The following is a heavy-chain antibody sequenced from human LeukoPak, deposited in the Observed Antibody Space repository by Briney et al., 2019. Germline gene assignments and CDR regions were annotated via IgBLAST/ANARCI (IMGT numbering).Heavy chain of an antibody. CDR3: ARADTVRLGELSHFDY. CDR2: ISAYNGNT. V-gene: IGHV1-18*01. CDR1: GYSFTNYG. Sequence: GASVKVPCKASGYSFTNYGINWVRQAPGQGLEWMGWISAYNGNTNYAQKLQGRVTMTTDTSTSTAYMELRTLRSDDTAVYYCARADTVRLGELSHFDYWGQGTLVTVSS. D-gene: IGHD3-16*02. J-gene: IGHJ4*02.